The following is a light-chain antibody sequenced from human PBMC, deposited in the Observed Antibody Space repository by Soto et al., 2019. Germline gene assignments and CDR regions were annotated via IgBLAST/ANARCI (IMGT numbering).Light chain of an antibody. J-gene: IGKJ3*01. Sequence: DIQMTQSPSSLSASVGDGVTTTCRASQNISNYLNWYQQKPGKAPKLLIYAASSLQSGVPSRFSGSGSGTDFTLSISSLQPEDFAIYYCQQSYSSPLTFGPGTKVDIK. CDR3: QQSYSSPLT. CDR2: AAS. CDR1: QNISNY. V-gene: IGKV1-39*01.